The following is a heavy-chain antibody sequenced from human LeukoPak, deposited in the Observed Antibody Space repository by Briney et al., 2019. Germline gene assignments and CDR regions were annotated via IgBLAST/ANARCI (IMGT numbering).Heavy chain of an antibody. CDR1: GDSVSRNSVA. Sequence: SQTLSLTCAFSGDSVSRNSVAWNWLRHSQSRGLEWLVRTFYTSKWYNHYALSVRIRINISADTFKHQFSLVLHSVTPEDTAVYYCARVLYCSDAACSFDYWGQGTLVTVSS. J-gene: IGHJ4*02. CDR2: TFYTSKWYN. D-gene: IGHD2-15*01. CDR3: ARVLYCSDAACSFDY. V-gene: IGHV6-1*01.